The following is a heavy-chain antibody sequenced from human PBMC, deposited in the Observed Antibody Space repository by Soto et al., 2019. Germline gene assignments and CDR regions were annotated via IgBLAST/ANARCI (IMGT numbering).Heavy chain of an antibody. J-gene: IGHJ4*02. CDR2: ISSSGSTI. Sequence: GGSLRLSCAASGFTFSSYEMNWVRQAPGKGLEWVSYISSSGSTIYYADSVKGRFTISRDNAKNSLYLQMNSLRAEDTAVYYCARVYCSSTSCYTLDYWGQGTLVTVSS. CDR3: ARVYCSSTSCYTLDY. V-gene: IGHV3-48*03. D-gene: IGHD2-2*02. CDR1: GFTFSSYE.